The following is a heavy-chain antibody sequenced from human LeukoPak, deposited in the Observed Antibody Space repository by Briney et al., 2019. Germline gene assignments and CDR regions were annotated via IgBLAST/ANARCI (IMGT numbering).Heavy chain of an antibody. CDR2: IKQDGSAQ. V-gene: IGHV3-7*01. CDR3: VRGWADTVMSRMDS. D-gene: IGHD5-18*01. J-gene: IGHJ4*02. Sequence: GGPLRLSCAASGFTFSTYWMDWIRQAPGKGLEWVANIKQDGSAQFYLESVKRRFTISRDKAKTSLYLERNSLRAEDTAVYYCVRGWADTVMSRMDSWGQGTLVTVSS. CDR1: GFTFSTYW.